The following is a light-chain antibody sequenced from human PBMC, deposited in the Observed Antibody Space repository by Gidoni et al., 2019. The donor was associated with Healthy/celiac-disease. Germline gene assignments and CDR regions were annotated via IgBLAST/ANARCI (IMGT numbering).Light chain of an antibody. CDR2: QDT. V-gene: IGLV3-1*01. CDR1: KLGDKY. CDR3: QAWDSSTHVV. Sequence: SYELTQPPSVSVSPGQTASITCPGDKLGDKYACWYQQKPGQSPVLVIYQDTKRPSGIPERFSGSISGNTATLTISGTQAMDEADYYCQAWDSSTHVVFGGGTKLTVL. J-gene: IGLJ2*01.